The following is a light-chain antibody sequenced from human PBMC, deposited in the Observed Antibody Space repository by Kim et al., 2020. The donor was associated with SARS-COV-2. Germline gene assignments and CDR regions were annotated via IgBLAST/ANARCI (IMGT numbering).Light chain of an antibody. V-gene: IGKV1-12*01. CDR2: AAT. J-gene: IGKJ1*01. Sequence: AALVGDRVTITWRTNQDISYFLASYQKKRKKATHLLIVAATREKRGVPTRCSGRGGRTVFTLTISSLQPENPATYCCQQDISYPTFGRGTKVDIK. CDR3: QQDISYPT. CDR1: QDISYF.